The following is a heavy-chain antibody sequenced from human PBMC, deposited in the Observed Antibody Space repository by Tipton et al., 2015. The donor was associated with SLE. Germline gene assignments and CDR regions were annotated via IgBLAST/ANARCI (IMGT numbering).Heavy chain of an antibody. Sequence: TLSLTCTVSGGSISSSNYSWSWIRQPPGKGLEWIGSIYHSGNTYSNPSLKSRVTISVDTSKNQFSLKMSSVTAADTAVYYCARETEDTGWIHSRDYIYYYYYVDVWGQGTTVTVSS. CDR1: GGSISSSNYS. V-gene: IGHV4-61*01. J-gene: IGHJ6*03. CDR3: ARETEDTGWIHSRDYIYYYYYVDV. D-gene: IGHD4-11*01. CDR2: IYHSGNT.